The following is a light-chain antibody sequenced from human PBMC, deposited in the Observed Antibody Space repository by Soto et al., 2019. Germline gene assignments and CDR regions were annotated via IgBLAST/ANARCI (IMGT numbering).Light chain of an antibody. CDR1: SSNIGAGHA. CDR3: QSYDPTLRTSL. Sequence: QSVLTQPPSVSGAPGQRVTISCTGSSSNIGAGHAVHRYQQLPGTDPKLLIHSNNNRPPGVPDRFSGSKSGTSASLAIAGLQADDEADYYCQSYDPTLRTSLFGGGTKVTV. CDR2: SNN. V-gene: IGLV1-40*01. J-gene: IGLJ2*01.